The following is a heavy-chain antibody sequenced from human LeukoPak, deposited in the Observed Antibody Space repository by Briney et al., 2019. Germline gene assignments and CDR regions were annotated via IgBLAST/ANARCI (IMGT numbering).Heavy chain of an antibody. Sequence: GRSLRLSCAASGFTFSSYGMHWVRQAPGKGLEWVAVISYDGSNKYYADSVKGRLTISRDNSKNTLYLQMNSLRAEDTAVYYCAKDLRSFGVVIKGLDPWGQGTLVTVSS. CDR2: ISYDGSNK. CDR1: GFTFSSYG. D-gene: IGHD3-3*01. V-gene: IGHV3-30*18. J-gene: IGHJ5*02. CDR3: AKDLRSFGVVIKGLDP.